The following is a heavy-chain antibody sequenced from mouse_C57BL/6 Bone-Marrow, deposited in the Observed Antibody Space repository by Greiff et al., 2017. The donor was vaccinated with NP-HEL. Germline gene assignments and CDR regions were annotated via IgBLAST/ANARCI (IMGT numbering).Heavy chain of an antibody. Sequence: EVQVVESGPELVKPGDSVKISCKASGYSFTGYFMNWVMQSHGKSLEWIGRINPYNGDTFYNQKFKGKATLTVDKSSSTAHMELRSLTSEDSAVYYCAGGNYYFDYWGQGTTLTVSS. CDR3: AGGNYYFDY. D-gene: IGHD2-1*01. CDR2: INPYNGDT. CDR1: GYSFTGYF. V-gene: IGHV1-20*01. J-gene: IGHJ2*01.